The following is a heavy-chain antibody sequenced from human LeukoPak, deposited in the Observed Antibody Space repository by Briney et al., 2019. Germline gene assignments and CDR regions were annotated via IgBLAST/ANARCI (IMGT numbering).Heavy chain of an antibody. CDR2: ISGSGGST. J-gene: IGHJ4*02. CDR3: AKDRSGHYYDSGGYGY. D-gene: IGHD3-22*01. V-gene: IGHV3-23*01. CDR1: GFTFSSYA. Sequence: GGSLRLSCAASGFTFSSYAMSWVRQAPGKGLEWVSAISGSGGSTYYADSVKGRFTISRDNSKNTLYLQMNSLRAEDTAVYYCAKDRSGHYYDSGGYGYWGQGTLVTVSS.